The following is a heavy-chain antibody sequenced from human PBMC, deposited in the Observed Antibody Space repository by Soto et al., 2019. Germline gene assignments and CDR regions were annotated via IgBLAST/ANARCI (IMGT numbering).Heavy chain of an antibody. CDR1: GYSFPTYW. J-gene: IGHJ4*02. D-gene: IGHD6-6*01. CDR3: ARLEYRTSSFDY. Sequence: PGESLKISFKGSGYSFPTYWICWVRQLPVKGLEWMGIIYPGDSDTTYSPSFEGQVTISADKSISTAYLQWSSLKASDTAMYYCARLEYRTSSFDYSGQGNRVTVYS. V-gene: IGHV5-51*01. CDR2: IYPGDSDT.